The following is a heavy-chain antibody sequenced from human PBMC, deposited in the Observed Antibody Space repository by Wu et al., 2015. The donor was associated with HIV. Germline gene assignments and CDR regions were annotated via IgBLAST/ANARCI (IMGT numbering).Heavy chain of an antibody. J-gene: IGHJ4*02. Sequence: QVQLVQSGAEVKKPGASVKVSCQASGYTFTDYYIHWVRQAPGQGLEWMGWINPNSGSTNYAQKFQGRVTMTRDTSISTAYMELSRLRSDDTAVYYCARAFVVASSSSCPGDYWGQGTLVTVSS. CDR3: ARAFVVASSSSCPGDY. CDR2: INPNSGST. D-gene: IGHD6-13*01. CDR1: GYTFTDYY. V-gene: IGHV1-2*02.